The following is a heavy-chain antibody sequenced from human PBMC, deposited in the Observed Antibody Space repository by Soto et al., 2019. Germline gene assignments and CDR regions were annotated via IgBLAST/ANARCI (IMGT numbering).Heavy chain of an antibody. D-gene: IGHD6-6*01. Sequence: SATLSLTCTVSGDSIDTSSYCWGWIRQPPGKGLEWIGSVCYRGTTYYNPSLKSRLTISVDTSKRQFSLKLSSVTAADTAVFYCARQGEHSSSYFFDSWGQGTLVTVSS. CDR1: GDSIDTSSYC. J-gene: IGHJ4*02. V-gene: IGHV4-39*01. CDR2: VCYRGTT. CDR3: ARQGEHSSSYFFDS.